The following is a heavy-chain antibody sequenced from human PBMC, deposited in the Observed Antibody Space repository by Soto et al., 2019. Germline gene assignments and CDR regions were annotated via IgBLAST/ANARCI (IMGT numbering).Heavy chain of an antibody. CDR3: ARGTWPQIKKNWFDP. V-gene: IGHV6-1*01. Sequence: SQTLSLTCAISGDSVSSNSAAWNWIRQSPSRGLEWLGRTYYRSKWYNDYAVSVKSRITINPDTSKNQFSLQLNSVTPEDTVLYSCARGTWPQIKKNWFDPWGQGTLVTVSS. CDR2: TYYRSKWYN. D-gene: IGHD5-12*01. J-gene: IGHJ5*02. CDR1: GDSVSSNSAA.